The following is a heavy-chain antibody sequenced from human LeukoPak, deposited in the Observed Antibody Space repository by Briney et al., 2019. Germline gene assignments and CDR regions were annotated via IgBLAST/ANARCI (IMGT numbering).Heavy chain of an antibody. CDR3: AKGRGSSSWYPVDY. Sequence: GGSLRLSCAASGFTFDDYAMHWVRQAPGKGLEWVSGISWNSGSIGYADSVKGRFTISGDNAKNSLYLQMNSLRAEDTALYYCAKGRGSSSWYPVDYWGQGTLVTVSS. CDR1: GFTFDDYA. J-gene: IGHJ4*02. V-gene: IGHV3-9*01. D-gene: IGHD6-13*01. CDR2: ISWNSGSI.